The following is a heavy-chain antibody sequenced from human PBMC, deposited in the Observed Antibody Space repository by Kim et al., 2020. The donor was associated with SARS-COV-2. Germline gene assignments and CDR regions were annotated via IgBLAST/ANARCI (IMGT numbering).Heavy chain of an antibody. CDR3: AKGCSATSCSFSFDY. D-gene: IGHD2-2*01. Sequence: DAVKGLFTVSRDNSKNTLYLQMNSLRAEDTAIYYCAKGCSATSCSFSFDYWGQGTLVTVSS. J-gene: IGHJ4*02. V-gene: IGHV3-30*02.